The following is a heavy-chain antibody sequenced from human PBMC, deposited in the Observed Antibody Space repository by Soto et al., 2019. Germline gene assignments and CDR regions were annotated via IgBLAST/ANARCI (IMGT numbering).Heavy chain of an antibody. CDR2: IIPIFGTA. CDR3: ARMGYYYDSSGYYYFWFDP. Sequence: QVQLVQSGAEVKKPGSSVKVSCKASGGTFSSYAISWVRQAPGQGLEWMGGIIPIFGTANYAQKFQGRVTITADESTSTAYMELSSLRSEYTAVYYCARMGYYYDSSGYYYFWFDPWGQGTLVTVSS. D-gene: IGHD3-22*01. CDR1: GGTFSSYA. V-gene: IGHV1-69*01. J-gene: IGHJ5*02.